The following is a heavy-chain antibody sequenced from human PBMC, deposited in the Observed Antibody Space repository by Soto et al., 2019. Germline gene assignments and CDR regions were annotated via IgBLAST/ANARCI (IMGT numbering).Heavy chain of an antibody. CDR2: MNPNTGNT. Sequence: QVQLVQSGAEVKKPRASVKVSCKASGYTFATYDIAWVRQATGQGLEWMGWMNPNTGNTGYAQAFRGRVTMTRNTSITTAYMELSSLRSEDTAVYFCARRKERSGPYYLDYWGQGTLVTVSS. CDR3: ARRKERSGPYYLDY. D-gene: IGHD6-25*01. J-gene: IGHJ4*02. V-gene: IGHV1-8*01. CDR1: GYTFATYD.